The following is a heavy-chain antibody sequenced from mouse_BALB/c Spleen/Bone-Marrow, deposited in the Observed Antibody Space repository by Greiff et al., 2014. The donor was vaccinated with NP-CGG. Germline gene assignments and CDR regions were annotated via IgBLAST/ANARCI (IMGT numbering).Heavy chain of an antibody. CDR2: IDPANGNT. J-gene: IGHJ2*01. Sequence: EVKLQESGAELVKPGASVKLSCTASGFNIKDTYMHWVKQRPEQGLEWIGRIDPANGNTKYDPKFQGKATITADTSSNTAYLQPSSLTSEDTAVYYCARYYYGSSYFDYWGQGTTLTVSS. CDR1: GFNIKDTY. CDR3: ARYYYGSSYFDY. V-gene: IGHV14-3*02. D-gene: IGHD1-1*01.